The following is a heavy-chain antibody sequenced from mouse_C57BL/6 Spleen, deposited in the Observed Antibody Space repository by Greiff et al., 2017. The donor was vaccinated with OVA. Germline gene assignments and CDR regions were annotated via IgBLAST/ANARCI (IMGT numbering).Heavy chain of an antibody. CDR3: AIVYSNYSHYAMDY. CDR1: GYTFTSYW. J-gene: IGHJ4*01. Sequence: VQLQQPGAELVKPGASVKVSCKASGYTFTSYWMHWVKQRPGQGLEWIGRIHPSDSDTNYNQKFKGKATLTVDKSSSTAYMQLSSLTSEDSAVYYCAIVYSNYSHYAMDYWGQGTSVTVSS. V-gene: IGHV1-74*01. CDR2: IHPSDSDT. D-gene: IGHD2-5*01.